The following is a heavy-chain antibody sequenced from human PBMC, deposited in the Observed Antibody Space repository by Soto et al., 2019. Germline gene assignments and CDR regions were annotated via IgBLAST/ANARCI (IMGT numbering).Heavy chain of an antibody. D-gene: IGHD5-12*01. J-gene: IGHJ4*02. V-gene: IGHV1-46*01. Sequence: ASVKVSCKASGYTFTSYYMHWVRQAPGQGLEWMGIINPSGGRTSYAQKFQGRVTMTRDTSTSTVYMELSSLRSEDTAAYYCARDGGAATIIDYRSIFDYWGQGTLVTVSS. CDR3: ARDGGAATIIDYRSIFDY. CDR1: GYTFTSYY. CDR2: INPSGGRT.